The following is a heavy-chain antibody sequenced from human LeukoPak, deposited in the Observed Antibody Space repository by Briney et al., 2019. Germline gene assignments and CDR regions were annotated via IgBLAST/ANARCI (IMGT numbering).Heavy chain of an antibody. D-gene: IGHD3-10*01. V-gene: IGHV1-2*06. CDR1: GYTFTGYY. CDR2: INPNSGGT. J-gene: IGHJ4*02. CDR3: ASAITMVRGVTAFDY. Sequence: ASVKVSCKASGYTFTGYYMHWVRQAPGQGLEWMGRINPNSGGTNYAQKFQGRVTMTRDTSISTAYMELSRLRSDDTAVYYCASAITMVRGVTAFDYWGQGTLVTVPS.